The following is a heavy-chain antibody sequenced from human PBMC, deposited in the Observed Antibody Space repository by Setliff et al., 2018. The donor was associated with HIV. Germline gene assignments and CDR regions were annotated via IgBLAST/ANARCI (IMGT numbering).Heavy chain of an antibody. J-gene: IGHJ4*02. V-gene: IGHV3-21*01. Sequence: ETLSLTCTVSGFTFSTYRMNWVRQAPGKGLEWVSFISSSSSYIYYADSLKGRFTISRDNAKNSLYLQMNSLRAEDTAVYYCARAVHSGWYYFDYWGQGTLVTVSS. CDR1: GFTFSTYR. CDR3: ARAVHSGWYYFDY. CDR2: ISSSSSYI. D-gene: IGHD6-19*01.